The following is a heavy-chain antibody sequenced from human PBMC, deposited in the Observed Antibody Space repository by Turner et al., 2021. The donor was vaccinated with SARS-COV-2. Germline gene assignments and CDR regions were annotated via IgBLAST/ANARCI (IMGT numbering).Heavy chain of an antibody. CDR3: ARDIADRRRAFDY. CDR1: GGSSSGYY. J-gene: IGHJ4*02. D-gene: IGHD6-6*01. V-gene: IGHV4-34*01. Sequence: QVRLQQWGAGLLKPSETLSLTCAVHGGSSSGYYWSWIRQPPGKGLEGIGEISHSGTTNYNPSLKNRVTISKDTSKNQFSLKLSSVTAADTGVYYCARDIADRRRAFDYWGQGTQVTVSS. CDR2: ISHSGTT.